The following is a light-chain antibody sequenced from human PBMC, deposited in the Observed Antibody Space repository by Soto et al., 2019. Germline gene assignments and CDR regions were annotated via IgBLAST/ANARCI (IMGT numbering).Light chain of an antibody. CDR3: SSYAGTKNLL. J-gene: IGLJ2*01. CDR2: EVS. Sequence: QSALTQPPSASGSPVQSVTISCTGTSSDVGGYNSVSWYQQHPGKAPKLMIYEVSKRPSGVPDRFSASKSDNTASLTVSGLQAEDEADYYCSSYAGTKNLLFGGGTKLTVL. CDR1: SSDVGGYNS. V-gene: IGLV2-8*01.